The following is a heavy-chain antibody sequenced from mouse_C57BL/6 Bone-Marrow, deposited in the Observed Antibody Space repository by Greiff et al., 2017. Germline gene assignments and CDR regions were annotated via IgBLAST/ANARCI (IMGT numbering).Heavy chain of an antibody. J-gene: IGHJ1*03. V-gene: IGHV1-54*01. CDR1: GYAFTNYL. Sequence: VQLQQSGAELVRPGTSVKVSCKASGYAFTNYLIEWVKQRPGQGLEWIGVINPGSGGTNYNEKFKGKATLTADKSSSTAYMPLSSLTSEDSAVYFCARSHDYYGSSHWYFDVWGTGTTVTVSS. CDR2: INPGSGGT. CDR3: ARSHDYYGSSHWYFDV. D-gene: IGHD1-1*01.